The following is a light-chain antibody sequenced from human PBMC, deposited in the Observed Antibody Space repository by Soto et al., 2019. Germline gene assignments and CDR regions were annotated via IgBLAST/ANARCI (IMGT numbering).Light chain of an antibody. J-gene: IGKJ5*01. CDR2: DAS. V-gene: IGKV3-15*01. CDR1: QSVSGD. Sequence: EIVFTQSPATLSVSPGERATLSCRASQSVSGDLAWYHHKPGQAPRLLIYDASTRALDTPARFAGSGSGTEFTLTISSXQSEDFAVYFCQQYNNWPITFGQGTRLEIK. CDR3: QQYNNWPIT.